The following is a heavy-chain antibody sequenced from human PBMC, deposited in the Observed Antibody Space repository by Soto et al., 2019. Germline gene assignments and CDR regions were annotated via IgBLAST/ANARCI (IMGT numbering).Heavy chain of an antibody. D-gene: IGHD2-15*01. CDR3: ATVLIGATRHPDSDS. Sequence: PSETLSLTCTVSGGSISSNYWSWIRQPPGKGLSWIASIYYDGSTYYNSSLKSRVTISRDTSKNHFSPRLTSMTAADTAVYYCATVLIGATRHPDSDSWGQGTLVTVS. CDR1: GGSISSNY. V-gene: IGHV4-59*05. J-gene: IGHJ4*02. CDR2: IYYDGST.